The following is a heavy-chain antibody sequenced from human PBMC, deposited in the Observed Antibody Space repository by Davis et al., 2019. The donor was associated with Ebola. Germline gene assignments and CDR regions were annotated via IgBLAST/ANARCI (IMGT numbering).Heavy chain of an antibody. CDR3: ARSSRSYCTNGVCYPYYFDY. V-gene: IGHV4-59*11. CDR1: GGSISSHY. CDR2: MYYSGST. Sequence: GSLRLSCTVSGGSISSHYWSWIRQSPGKGLEWIGYMYYSGSTNYNPSLKSRVTISVDTSKNQFSLKLSSVTAADTAVYYCARSSRSYCTNGVCYPYYFDYWGQGTLVTVSS. D-gene: IGHD2-8*01. J-gene: IGHJ4*02.